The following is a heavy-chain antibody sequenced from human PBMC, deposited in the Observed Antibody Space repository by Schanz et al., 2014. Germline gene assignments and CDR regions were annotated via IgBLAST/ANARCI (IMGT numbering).Heavy chain of an antibody. J-gene: IGHJ3*02. D-gene: IGHD5-18*01. Sequence: QVQLVQSGAEVKKPGASVKVSCKASGYTFSSYGITWVRQAPGQGLEWVGRFIPILDVGNYAQQFQGRVTFTADKSTSTAYMELSSLRSDDTALYYCTRGGYSYALSAFDIWGQGTMVTVSS. CDR1: GYTFSSYG. CDR3: TRGGYSYALSAFDI. CDR2: FIPILDVG. V-gene: IGHV1-69*04.